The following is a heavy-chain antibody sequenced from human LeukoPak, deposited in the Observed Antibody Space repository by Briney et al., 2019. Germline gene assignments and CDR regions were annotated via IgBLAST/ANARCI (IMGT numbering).Heavy chain of an antibody. CDR2: TYYRSKWYN. J-gene: IGHJ5*02. Sequence: SQTLSLACAISGDSVSSNSAAWNWIRQSPSRGLEWLGRTYYRSKWYNDYAVSVKSRITINPDTSKNQFSLRLNSVTPEDTAVYYCARERRPRGAYCGGDCPNWFDPWGQGTLVTVSS. CDR3: ARERRPRGAYCGGDCPNWFDP. V-gene: IGHV6-1*01. CDR1: GDSVSSNSAA. D-gene: IGHD2-21*02.